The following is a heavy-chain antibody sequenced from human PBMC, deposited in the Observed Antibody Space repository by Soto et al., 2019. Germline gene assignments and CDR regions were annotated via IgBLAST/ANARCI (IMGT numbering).Heavy chain of an antibody. CDR3: ARCTVDTIVTSGWCHYLDP. CDR1: GFTFSSYA. D-gene: IGHD6-19*01. Sequence: GGSLRLSCAASGFTFSSYAMHWVRQAPGKGLEWVAVISYDGSNKYYADSVKGRFTISRDNSKNTLYLQMNSLRAEDTAIYFCARCTVDTIVTSGWCHYLDPWGQGTLVTVSS. V-gene: IGHV3-30-3*01. J-gene: IGHJ5*01. CDR2: ISYDGSNK.